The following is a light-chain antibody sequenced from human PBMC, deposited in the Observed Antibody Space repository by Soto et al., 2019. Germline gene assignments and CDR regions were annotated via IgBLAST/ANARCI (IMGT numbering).Light chain of an antibody. CDR1: TSNIGAGYD. V-gene: IGLV1-40*01. CDR2: DNN. CDR3: QSYDSSLSGVV. Sequence: QAVVTQPPSVSGAPGQSVTISCTGSTSNIGAGYDVHWYQQLPGTAPKLLIYDNNNRPSGVPDRFSGSKSGSSASLAITGLQADDEADYYCQSYDSSLSGVVFGGGTKVTVL. J-gene: IGLJ2*01.